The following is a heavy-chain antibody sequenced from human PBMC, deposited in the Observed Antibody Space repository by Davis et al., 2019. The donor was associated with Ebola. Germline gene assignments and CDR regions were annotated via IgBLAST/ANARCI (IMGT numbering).Heavy chain of an antibody. CDR3: ARGWVIANDWFDP. D-gene: IGHD2-21*01. J-gene: IGHJ5*02. Sequence: PGGSLRLSCAASGFTFDDYGMSWVRQAPGKGLEWVSGINWNGGSTGYADSVKGRFTISRDNSKNTLYLQMNSLRAEDTAVYYCARGWVIANDWFDPWGQGTLVTVSS. V-gene: IGHV3-20*04. CDR2: INWNGGST. CDR1: GFTFDDYG.